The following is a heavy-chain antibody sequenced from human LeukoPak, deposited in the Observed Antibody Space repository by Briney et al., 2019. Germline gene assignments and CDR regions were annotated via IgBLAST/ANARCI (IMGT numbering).Heavy chain of an antibody. CDR1: GYTFISYQ. J-gene: IGHJ4*02. CDR2: INPTGGST. Sequence: ASAKVSCKASGYTFISYQMHWVRQAPGQGLEWMGIINPTGGSTSHAQKFQGRVTMTRDTSTSTVYMELSSLRSEDTAVYYCARKGSSSCFDYWGQGTLVTVSS. V-gene: IGHV1-46*01. CDR3: ARKGSSSCFDY. D-gene: IGHD6-6*01.